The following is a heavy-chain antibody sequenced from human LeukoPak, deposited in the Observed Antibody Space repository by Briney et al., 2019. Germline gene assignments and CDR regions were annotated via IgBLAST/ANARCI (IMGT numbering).Heavy chain of an antibody. CDR2: IWHDGSHK. Sequence: GRSLRLSCAASGFAFNTYAMHWVRQAPGQGLEWVALIWHDGSHKFYSNSVRGQFTISRDNSKNPVSLQMNNLRPEDTAVYYCAKDRRTLTVWGQGTTVTVSS. CDR1: GFAFNTYA. CDR3: AKDRRTLTV. J-gene: IGHJ6*02. V-gene: IGHV3-33*06. D-gene: IGHD3-16*01.